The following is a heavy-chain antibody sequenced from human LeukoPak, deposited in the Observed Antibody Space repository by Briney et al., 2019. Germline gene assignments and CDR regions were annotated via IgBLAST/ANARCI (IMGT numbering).Heavy chain of an antibody. CDR1: GFTFTNYA. Sequence: HPGGSLRLSCAASGFTFTNYAMSWVRQAPGKGLDWVSGVSGTGDSTYYADSVKGRFTISRDNSKNTLYLQMNSLRANDTALYYCANSLGALAGPFDYWGQGTLVTVSS. J-gene: IGHJ4*02. CDR3: ANSLGALAGPFDY. D-gene: IGHD6-19*01. CDR2: VSGTGDST. V-gene: IGHV3-23*01.